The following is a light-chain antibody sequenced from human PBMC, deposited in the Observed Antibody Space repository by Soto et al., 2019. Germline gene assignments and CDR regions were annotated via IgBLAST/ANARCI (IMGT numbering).Light chain of an antibody. CDR2: GAS. Sequence: EIVLTQSPGTLSLSPGERATLSCRASQSVSNNYLAWYQQKPGQAPRLLIYGASNRATGIPDRFSGGGSGTRFPLNNKRPEPEDFAVYYCQQYGSSGTFGQGTKVDIK. CDR3: QQYGSSGT. CDR1: QSVSNNY. V-gene: IGKV3-20*01. J-gene: IGKJ1*01.